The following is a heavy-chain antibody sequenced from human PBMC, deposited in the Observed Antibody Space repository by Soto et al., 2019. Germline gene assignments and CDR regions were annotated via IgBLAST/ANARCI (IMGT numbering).Heavy chain of an antibody. Sequence: QVQLVQSGAEEKKPGASVKVSCKASGYTFTSYALHGLRQTPGQRLEWMGWINAGNGNTKYSQKFQGRVTITRDTSASTAYMELSSLRSEDTAVYYCARSIVVVTALDYWGQGTLGTVSS. V-gene: IGHV1-3*05. CDR1: GYTFTSYA. CDR2: INAGNGNT. J-gene: IGHJ4*02. D-gene: IGHD2-21*02. CDR3: ARSIVVVTALDY.